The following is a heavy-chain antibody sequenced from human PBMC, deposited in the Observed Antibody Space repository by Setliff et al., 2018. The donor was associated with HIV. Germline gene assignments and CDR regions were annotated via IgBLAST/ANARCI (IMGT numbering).Heavy chain of an antibody. CDR2: IYFSGST. CDR3: ARSSYYGSGSYTDY. CDR1: GGSISSGGYY. Sequence: SETLSLTCTVSGGSISSGGYYWSWIRQHPGKGLEWIGYIYFSGSTNYNPSLKSRVTISVDTSKKQFSLKLRSVTAADTAVYYCARSSYYGSGSYTDYWGQGTLVTVSS. J-gene: IGHJ4*02. V-gene: IGHV4-61*08. D-gene: IGHD3-10*01.